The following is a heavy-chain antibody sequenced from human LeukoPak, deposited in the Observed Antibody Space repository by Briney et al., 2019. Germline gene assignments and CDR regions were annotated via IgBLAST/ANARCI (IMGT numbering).Heavy chain of an antibody. CDR1: GYTFTGYY. CDR2: INPNSGGT. Sequence: ASVKVSCKASGYTFTGYYMHWVRQAPGQGLEWMGWINPNSGGTNYAQKFQGRVTMTRDTSISTAYMELSRLRSDDTAVYYCARDRRSWYSNWFDPWGQGTLVTVSS. J-gene: IGHJ5*02. V-gene: IGHV1-2*02. D-gene: IGHD6-13*01. CDR3: ARDRRSWYSNWFDP.